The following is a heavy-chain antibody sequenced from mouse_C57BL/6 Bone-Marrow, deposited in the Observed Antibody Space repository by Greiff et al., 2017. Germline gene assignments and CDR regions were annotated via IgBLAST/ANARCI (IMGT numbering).Heavy chain of an antibody. CDR1: GFTFSSYG. CDR2: ISSGGSYT. D-gene: IGHD1-1*01. CDR3: ARRAYYGSSYRYFDV. Sequence: EVQRVESGGDLVKPGGSLKLSCAASGFTFSSYGMSWVRQTPDKRLEWVATISSGGSYTYSPDSVKGRFTISRDNAKNTLYLQMSSLKSEDTAMYYCARRAYYGSSYRYFDVWGTGTTVTVSS. J-gene: IGHJ1*03. V-gene: IGHV5-6*01.